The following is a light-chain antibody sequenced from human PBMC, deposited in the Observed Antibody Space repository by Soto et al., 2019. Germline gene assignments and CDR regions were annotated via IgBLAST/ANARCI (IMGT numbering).Light chain of an antibody. V-gene: IGLV2-11*01. CDR3: CSYAGSYTLGV. J-gene: IGLJ1*01. CDR2: DVS. Sequence: QSALTQPRSVSGSPGQSVTISCTGISSDVGGYNYVSWYRHHPGKAPKVMIYDVSKRPSGVPDRFSGSKSGNTASLTISGLQAEDEADYYCCSYAGSYTLGVFGTGTKLTVL. CDR1: SSDVGGYNY.